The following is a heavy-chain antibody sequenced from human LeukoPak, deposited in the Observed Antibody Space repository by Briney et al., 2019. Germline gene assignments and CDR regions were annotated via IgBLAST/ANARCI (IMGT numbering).Heavy chain of an antibody. CDR3: AKRWTATAVAGYYFDY. J-gene: IGHJ4*02. CDR1: GYTFTSYD. D-gene: IGHD6-19*01. Sequence: WASVKVSCKASGYTFTSYDINWARQATGQGLEWMGWMNPNSGNTGYAQKFQGRVTMTRNTSISTAYMELSSLRSEDTAVYYCAKRWTATAVAGYYFDYWGQGTLVTVSS. CDR2: MNPNSGNT. V-gene: IGHV1-8*01.